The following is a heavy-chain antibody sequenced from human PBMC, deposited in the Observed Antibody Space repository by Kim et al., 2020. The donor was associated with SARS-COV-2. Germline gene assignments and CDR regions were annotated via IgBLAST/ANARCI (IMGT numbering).Heavy chain of an antibody. V-gene: IGHV3-23*01. J-gene: IGHJ4*02. CDR3: AKGAILTGYLFDY. D-gene: IGHD3-9*01. Sequence: SADAVKGRVNISRNNPTHTLYLQMNSMRAEDTAVYYCAKGAILTGYLFDYWGQGTLVTVSS.